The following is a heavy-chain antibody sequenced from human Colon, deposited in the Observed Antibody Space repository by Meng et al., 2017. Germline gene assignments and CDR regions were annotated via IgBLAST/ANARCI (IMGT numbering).Heavy chain of an antibody. V-gene: IGHV1-18*01. D-gene: IGHD6-19*01. Sequence: VTFVLAGAEVKEPCASVNVPCKAFGYIFTTYGISWVRQAPGEGLEWMGWLSADNGNTNSAQKFQDRVTMTTDTSTNTAYMELRSLRSDDTAMYYCARDRQWLGSDYWGQGTLVTVSS. J-gene: IGHJ4*02. CDR3: ARDRQWLGSDY. CDR2: LSADNGNT. CDR1: GYIFTTYG.